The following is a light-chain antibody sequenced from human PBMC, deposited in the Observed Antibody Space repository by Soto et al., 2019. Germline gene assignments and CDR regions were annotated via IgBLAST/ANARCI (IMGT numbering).Light chain of an antibody. CDR1: QDISNY. Sequence: DIQMTQSPSSLSASVGDRVTITCQASQDISNYLNWYQQKPGKAPKLLIYAASNLETGVPSRFSGSGSGTDFTFTISSVQPEDIATYYCQQYDNLPITFGQGTRLEIK. CDR2: AAS. CDR3: QQYDNLPIT. V-gene: IGKV1-33*01. J-gene: IGKJ5*01.